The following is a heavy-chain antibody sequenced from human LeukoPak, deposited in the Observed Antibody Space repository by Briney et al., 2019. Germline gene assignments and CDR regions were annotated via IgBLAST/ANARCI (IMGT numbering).Heavy chain of an antibody. V-gene: IGHV4-59*01. CDR3: ARYYYDSSAFYNLDY. Sequence: PSETLSLTCTVSDDSITMYYWTWIRQPPGKGLEWIGYVDHTGSTKFNPSLNGRVSISRDTSNNFFSLRLSSVTAADTAVYYCARYYYDSSAFYNLDYWGQGTLVTVSS. CDR1: DDSITMYY. CDR2: VDHTGST. D-gene: IGHD3-22*01. J-gene: IGHJ4*02.